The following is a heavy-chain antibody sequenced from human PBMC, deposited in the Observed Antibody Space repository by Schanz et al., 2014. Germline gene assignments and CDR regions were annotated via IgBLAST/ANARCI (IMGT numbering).Heavy chain of an antibody. D-gene: IGHD2-21*01. Sequence: QILLVQPGPEVKKPGASVTVSCKASGYDFHIYAYSWVRQAPGQGLEWMGWISPYNGNTNYAQKLQGRVTMTADTSTSTAYMDLRSLRSDDTAVYYCARDRLECGAECYSVEVFEIWGQGTLVTVSS. V-gene: IGHV1-18*01. CDR2: ISPYNGNT. CDR1: GYDFHIYA. J-gene: IGHJ4*02. CDR3: ARDRLECGAECYSVEVFEI.